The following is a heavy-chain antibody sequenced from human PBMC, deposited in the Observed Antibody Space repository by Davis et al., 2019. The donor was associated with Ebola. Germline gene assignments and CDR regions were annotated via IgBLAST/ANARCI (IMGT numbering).Heavy chain of an antibody. CDR3: GKETNQYSSSSNDY. V-gene: IGHV3-30*18. CDR2: IAFDGSIA. J-gene: IGHJ4*02. D-gene: IGHD6-6*01. CDR1: GFNFGSHD. Sequence: GESLKIPCEASGFNFGSHDMNWVRKAPGKGLEWVAVIAFDGSIAHYGESVKGRFAVSRDNSRNTVFLQMSSLRTEDTAFYFCGKETNQYSSSSNDYWGQGTLVTVSS.